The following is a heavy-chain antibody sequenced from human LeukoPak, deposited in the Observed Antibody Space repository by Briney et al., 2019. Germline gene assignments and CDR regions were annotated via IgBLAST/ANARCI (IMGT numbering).Heavy chain of an antibody. Sequence: GGSLRLSCAASGFTFINAWMSWVRQAPGKGLEWVGRIKSKTDGGTTDYAAPVKGRFTISRDDSKNTLYLQMNSLKTEDTAVYYCTTDYDILTGYYMPFYWGQGTLVTVSS. CDR1: GFTFINAW. J-gene: IGHJ4*02. V-gene: IGHV3-15*01. D-gene: IGHD3-9*01. CDR2: IKSKTDGGTT. CDR3: TTDYDILTGYYMPFY.